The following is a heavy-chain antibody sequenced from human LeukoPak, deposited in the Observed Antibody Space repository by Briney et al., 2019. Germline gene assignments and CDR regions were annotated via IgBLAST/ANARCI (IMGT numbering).Heavy chain of an antibody. CDR3: ARAKYYYDSSGYCD. Sequence: GGSLRLSCAASVFTFDDYGMSWVRQAPGKGLEWVSGINWNGGSTGYADSVKGRFTISRDNAKNSLYLQMNSLRAEDTALYYCARAKYYYDSSGYCDWGQGTLVTVSS. V-gene: IGHV3-20*04. D-gene: IGHD3-22*01. CDR1: VFTFDDYG. CDR2: INWNGGST. J-gene: IGHJ4*02.